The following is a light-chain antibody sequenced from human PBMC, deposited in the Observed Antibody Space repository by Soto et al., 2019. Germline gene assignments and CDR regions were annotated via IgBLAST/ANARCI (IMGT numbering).Light chain of an antibody. CDR2: GAS. J-gene: IGKJ3*01. Sequence: EVVLTQSPGTLSLSPGEGATLSCRASESIPSSYLAWYQHKPGQPPRLLIYGASTRASGIPDRFSGGGSGTYFTLTISRLEPEDFAVYYCQRYGRSPPGFTFGPGTKVDI. CDR3: QRYGRSPPGFT. CDR1: ESIPSSY. V-gene: IGKV3-20*01.